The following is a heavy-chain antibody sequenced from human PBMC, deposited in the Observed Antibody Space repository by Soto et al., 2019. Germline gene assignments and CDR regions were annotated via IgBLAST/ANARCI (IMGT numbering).Heavy chain of an antibody. CDR1: GFTFSSFW. CDR2: VSHDGRNT. CDR3: ARDKITGLFDY. V-gene: IGHV3-30*03. D-gene: IGHD2-8*02. Sequence: PGGSLRLSCAASGFTFSSFWMHWVRQAPGKGLEWVAVVSHDGRNTHYADSVKGRFTISRDSSKNTVSLEMTSLRAEDTAVYYCARDKITGLFDYWGQGTLVTVSS. J-gene: IGHJ4*02.